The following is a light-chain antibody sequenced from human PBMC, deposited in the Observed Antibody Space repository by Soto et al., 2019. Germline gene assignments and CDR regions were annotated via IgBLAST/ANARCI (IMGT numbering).Light chain of an antibody. Sequence: EIALTQSPATLSLSPGERATLSCRVSQNINRKLAWYQQKPGQAPRLLINAASRRATGIPDRFSGSGSGMDFTLTISSLEPEDFAVYYCQQSGDSQWTFGQGTKVDI. CDR3: QQSGDSQWT. CDR2: AAS. V-gene: IGKV3-20*01. CDR1: QNINRK. J-gene: IGKJ1*01.